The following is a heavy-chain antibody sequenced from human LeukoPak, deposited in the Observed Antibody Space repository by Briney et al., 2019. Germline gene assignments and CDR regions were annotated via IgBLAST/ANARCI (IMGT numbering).Heavy chain of an antibody. CDR1: GFTFSSYS. Sequence: GGSLRLSCAASGFTFSSYSMNWVRQAPGKGLEWVSSISSSSSYIYYADSVKGRFTISRDNAKNSLYLQMNSLRAEDTAVYYCASEQRGGAFDIWGRGTMVTVSS. D-gene: IGHD3-16*01. CDR3: ASEQRGGAFDI. V-gene: IGHV3-21*01. CDR2: ISSSSSYI. J-gene: IGHJ3*02.